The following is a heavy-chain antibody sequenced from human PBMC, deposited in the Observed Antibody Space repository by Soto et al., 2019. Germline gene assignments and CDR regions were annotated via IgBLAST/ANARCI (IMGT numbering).Heavy chain of an antibody. J-gene: IGHJ6*04. D-gene: IGHD3-3*01. CDR1: GFTFSSYS. CDR2: ISSSSSYI. V-gene: IGHV3-21*01. Sequence: GGSLRLSCAASGFTFSSYSMNWVRQAPGKGLEWVSSISSSSSYIYYADSVKGRFTISRDNAKNSLYLQMNSLRAEDTAVYYCAPFNYDFWSGMAPGDVWGKGTTVTVSS. CDR3: APFNYDFWSGMAPGDV.